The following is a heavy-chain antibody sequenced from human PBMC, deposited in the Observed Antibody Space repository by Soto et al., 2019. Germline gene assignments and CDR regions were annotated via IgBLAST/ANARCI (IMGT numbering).Heavy chain of an antibody. CDR2: ISGSGSST. CDR1: GFTFTNYV. CDR3: AKKSLGTYGDY. Sequence: GGSLRLSCAASGFTFTNYVMSWVRQAPGKGLEWVSVISGSGSSTYYADSVKGRFTISRDNSKNTLYLQMNSLRAEDTAVYYCAKKSLGTYGDYWGQGTLVTVSS. V-gene: IGHV3-23*01. D-gene: IGHD7-27*01. J-gene: IGHJ4*02.